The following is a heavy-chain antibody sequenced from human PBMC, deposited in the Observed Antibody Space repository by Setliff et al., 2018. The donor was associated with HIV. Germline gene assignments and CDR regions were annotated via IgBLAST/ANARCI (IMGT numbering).Heavy chain of an antibody. CDR1: GGSVSTGNYY. Sequence: SETLSLTCTVSGGSVSTGNYYWNWIRLPPGKGLEWIGCIFYSGSTNYNPSLKSRVTISVDTSKNQFSLKLSSVTAADTAVYYCARGLYDSSGYYRVFDYWGQGTLVTVSS. J-gene: IGHJ4*02. CDR3: ARGLYDSSGYYRVFDY. V-gene: IGHV4-61*01. CDR2: IFYSGST. D-gene: IGHD3-22*01.